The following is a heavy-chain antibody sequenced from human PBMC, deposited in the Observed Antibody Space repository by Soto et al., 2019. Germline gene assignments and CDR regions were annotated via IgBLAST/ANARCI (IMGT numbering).Heavy chain of an antibody. D-gene: IGHD2-15*01. CDR2: INPSGGST. J-gene: IGHJ4*02. V-gene: IGHV1-46*03. Sequence: ASVKVSCKASGYTFTSYYTHWVRQAPGQGLEWMGIINPSGGSTSYAQKFQGRVTMTRDTSTSTVYMELSSLRSEDTAVYYCARAGMVVAATPRFDYWGQGTLVTVSS. CDR1: GYTFTSYY. CDR3: ARAGMVVAATPRFDY.